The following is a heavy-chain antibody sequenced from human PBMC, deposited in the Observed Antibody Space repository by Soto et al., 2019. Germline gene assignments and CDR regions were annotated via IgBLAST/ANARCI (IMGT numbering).Heavy chain of an antibody. J-gene: IGHJ2*01. CDR1: GYTFTSYY. V-gene: IGHV1-46*01. CDR2: INPSGGST. CDR3: AREPMYYYDSSGYYSRYFDL. Sequence: ASVKVSCKASGYTFTSYYMHWVRQAPGQGLEWMGIINPSGGSTSYAQKFQGRVTMTRDTSTSTVYMELSRLRSDDTAVYYCAREPMYYYDSSGYYSRYFDLWGRGTLVTVSS. D-gene: IGHD3-22*01.